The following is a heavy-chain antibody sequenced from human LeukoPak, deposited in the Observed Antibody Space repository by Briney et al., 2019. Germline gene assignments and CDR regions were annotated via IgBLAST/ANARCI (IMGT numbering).Heavy chain of an antibody. V-gene: IGHV1-69*01. J-gene: IGHJ4*02. CDR1: GGTFSSYA. Sequence: SVKVPCKASGGTFSSYAISWVRQAPGQGLEWMGGIIPIFGTANYAQKFQGRVTITADESTSTAYMELSSLRSEDTAVYYCARGPGGRQQLDYWGQGTLVTVSS. CDR2: IIPIFGTA. CDR3: ARGPGGRQQLDY. D-gene: IGHD6-13*01.